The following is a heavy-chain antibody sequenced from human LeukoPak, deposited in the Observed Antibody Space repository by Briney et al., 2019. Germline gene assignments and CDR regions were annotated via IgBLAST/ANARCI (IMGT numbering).Heavy chain of an antibody. V-gene: IGHV3-23*01. D-gene: IGHD3/OR15-3a*01. CDR3: AKGTGINHYHWIDP. Sequence: GGSLRLSCAASKVTFSDYAMNWVRQAPGKGLEWVSGIIGIAVNTYYADSVKGRFTTSRDNSKNTLYLQMNSLRAEDTALYYCAKGTGINHYHWIDPWGQGTQVTVSS. CDR2: IIGIAVNT. J-gene: IGHJ5*02. CDR1: KVTFSDYA.